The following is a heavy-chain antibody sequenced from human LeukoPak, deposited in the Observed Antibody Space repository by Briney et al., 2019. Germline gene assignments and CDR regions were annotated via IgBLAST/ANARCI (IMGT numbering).Heavy chain of an antibody. J-gene: IGHJ4*02. CDR3: ARVLSGSESLYYFDY. CDR2: MHYSGSA. D-gene: IGHD3-10*01. V-gene: IGHV4-30-4*01. CDR1: GGSISSGDYY. Sequence: SETLSLTCTVSGGSISSGDYYWNWIRQPPGKGLEWIGYMHYSGSAYYNPSLKRRVTISVDTSKSQFSLKLSSVTAADTAVYYCARVLSGSESLYYFDYWGQGTLVTVSS.